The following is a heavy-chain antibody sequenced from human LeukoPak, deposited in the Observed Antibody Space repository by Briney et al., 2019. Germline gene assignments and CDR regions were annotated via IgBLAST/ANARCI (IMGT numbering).Heavy chain of an antibody. CDR1: GDSISSGSYY. D-gene: IGHD3-16*01. V-gene: IGHV4-39*07. J-gene: IGHJ4*02. CDR2: IYYSGST. CDR3: ARAVGDYVWGSYLAY. Sequence: SETLSLTCTVSGDSISSGSYYWGWIRQPPGKGLEWIGSIYYSGSTYYNPSLKSRVTISVDTSKNQFSLKLSSVTAADTAVYYCARAVGDYVWGSYLAYWGQGTLVTVSS.